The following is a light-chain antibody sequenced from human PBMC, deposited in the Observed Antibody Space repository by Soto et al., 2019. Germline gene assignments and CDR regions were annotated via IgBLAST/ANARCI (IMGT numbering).Light chain of an antibody. CDR2: EVN. V-gene: IGLV2-8*01. CDR3: SSYAGSNNLHVL. Sequence: QSALTQPPSASGSPGQSVTISCTGTSSDVGGYNFVSWYQQHPGKAPKLMIYEVNKRPSGVPDRFSGSKSGNTASLTVSGLQAEDESDYYCSSYAGSNNLHVLFGGGTKLTVL. J-gene: IGLJ2*01. CDR1: SSDVGGYNF.